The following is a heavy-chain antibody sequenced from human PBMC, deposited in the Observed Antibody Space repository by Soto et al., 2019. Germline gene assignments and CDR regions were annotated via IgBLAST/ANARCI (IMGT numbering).Heavy chain of an antibody. D-gene: IGHD6-19*01. Sequence: EVQLVESGGGLVQPGGSLRLSCAASGFTFSSYSMNWVRQAPGKGLAWVSYISSSSSTIYYADSVKGRFTISRDNAKNSLYLQMNSLRDEDTAVYYCAREDTVAGTRFSFDYWGQGTLVTVSS. J-gene: IGHJ4*02. CDR3: AREDTVAGTRFSFDY. CDR1: GFTFSSYS. CDR2: ISSSSSTI. V-gene: IGHV3-48*02.